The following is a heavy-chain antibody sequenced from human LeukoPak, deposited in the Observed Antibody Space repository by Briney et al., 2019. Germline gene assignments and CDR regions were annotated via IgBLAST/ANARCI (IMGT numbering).Heavy chain of an antibody. D-gene: IGHD3-10*01. CDR2: ISYDGSNK. V-gene: IGHV3-30*18. J-gene: IGHJ4*02. CDR1: GFTFSDYY. Sequence: PGGSLRLSCAASGFTFSDYYMSWIRQAPGKGLEWVAVISYDGSNKYYADSVKGRFTISRDNSKNTLYLQMNSLRAEDTAVYYCAKPYYTCYYGSGSYYTLDYWGQGTLVTVSS. CDR3: AKPYYTCYYGSGSYYTLDY.